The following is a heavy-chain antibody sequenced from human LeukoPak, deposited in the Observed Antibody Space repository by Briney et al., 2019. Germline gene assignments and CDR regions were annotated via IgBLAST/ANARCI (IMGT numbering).Heavy chain of an antibody. CDR2: MNSKSGDI. J-gene: IGHJ4*02. CDR1: GYTFTSYD. D-gene: IGHD2-15*01. Sequence: ASVKVSCKASGYTFTSYDINWVRQATGQGLEWMGWMNSKSGDIGYAQKFRGRVTMTRNTSISTASMELRSLRSDDTAVYYCARGGPEYCSGGRCNIFDYWGQGVLVTVSS. CDR3: ARGGPEYCSGGRCNIFDY. V-gene: IGHV1-8*01.